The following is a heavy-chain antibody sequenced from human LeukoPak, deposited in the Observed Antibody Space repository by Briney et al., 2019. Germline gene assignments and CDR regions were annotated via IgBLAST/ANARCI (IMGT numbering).Heavy chain of an antibody. J-gene: IGHJ6*03. D-gene: IGHD4-17*01. CDR3: ARLGATVTTRPPYYFSYYMDV. CDR2: IKQDRSEK. Sequence: GGSLRLSCAASGFTFSNYWMSWVRQAPGKGLEWVANIKQDRSEKYYVDSVKGRFTISRDNAKNSLYLQMNSLRAEDTAVYYCARLGATVTTRPPYYFSYYMDVWGKGTTATISS. V-gene: IGHV3-7*01. CDR1: GFTFSNYW.